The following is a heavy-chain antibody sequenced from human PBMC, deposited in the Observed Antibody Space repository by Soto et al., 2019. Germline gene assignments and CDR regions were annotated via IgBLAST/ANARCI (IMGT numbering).Heavy chain of an antibody. J-gene: IGHJ4*02. CDR1: GYTFSNYD. Sequence: QVQLVQSGAEVKKPGASVKVSCKASGYTFSNYDISWVRQAPGQGLEWMGWIGTYNGNTNYAQKLQGRVTLTTDTSTSTAYMELRTLTSDDTAVYYCAGVRQWVVRFFDYWGQGTLVTVSS. CDR3: AGVRQWVVRFFDY. V-gene: IGHV1-18*01. CDR2: IGTYNGNT. D-gene: IGHD6-19*01.